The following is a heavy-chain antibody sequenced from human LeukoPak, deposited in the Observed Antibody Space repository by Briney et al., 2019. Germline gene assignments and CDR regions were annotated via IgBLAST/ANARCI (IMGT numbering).Heavy chain of an antibody. J-gene: IGHJ4*02. D-gene: IGHD2-21*01. CDR1: GFIFSTYS. CDR2: ITSTSYAM. CDR3: ARVAPGHDVGRGYFDY. V-gene: IGHV3-48*01. Sequence: PGGSLRLSCAASGFIFSTYSMNWVRQAPGKGLEWLSYITSTSYAMYYADSVKGRFTISRDNARDSLYLQMNSLRAEDTAVYYCARVAPGHDVGRGYFDYWGQGTLVTVSS.